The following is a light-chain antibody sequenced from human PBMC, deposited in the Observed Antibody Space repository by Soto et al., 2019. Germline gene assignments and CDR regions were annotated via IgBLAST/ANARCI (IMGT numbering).Light chain of an antibody. CDR1: SSDVGGYDY. CDR2: DVS. Sequence: QSALTQPASVSGSPGQSITISCTGTSSDVGGYDYVSWYQQHPGKAHKLMIYDVSNRPSGVSNRFSGSKSGNTASLTISGLQAEDEADYYCSSYTSSSPRVFGTGTKLTVL. CDR3: SSYTSSSPRV. J-gene: IGLJ1*01. V-gene: IGLV2-14*01.